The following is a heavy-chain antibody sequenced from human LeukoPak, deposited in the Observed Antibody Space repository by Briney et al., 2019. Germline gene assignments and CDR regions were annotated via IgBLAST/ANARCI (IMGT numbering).Heavy chain of an antibody. D-gene: IGHD6-19*01. CDR2: INHSGST. CDR3: ARGESYSSGWYVGYYFDY. V-gene: IGHV4-34*01. CDR1: GVSFSGYY. Sequence: SETLSLTCAVYGVSFSGYYWSWIRQPPGKGLEWIGEINHSGSTNYNPSLKSRVTISVDTSKNQFSLKLSSVTAADTAVYYCARGESYSSGWYVGYYFDYWGQGTLVTVSS. J-gene: IGHJ4*02.